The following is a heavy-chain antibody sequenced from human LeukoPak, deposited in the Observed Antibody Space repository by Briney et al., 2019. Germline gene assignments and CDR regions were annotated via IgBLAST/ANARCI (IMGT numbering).Heavy chain of an antibody. CDR2: ISGSGGST. CDR3: AKGYSGYDYAFDI. CDR1: GFTFSSYA. V-gene: IGHV3-23*01. D-gene: IGHD5-12*01. J-gene: IGHJ3*02. Sequence: GGSLRLSCAASGFTFSSYAMSWVRQAPGKGLEWVSAISGSGGSTYYADSVKGRFTISRDNAKNTLYLQMSSLRAEDTAVYYCAKGYSGYDYAFDIWGQGTVVTVSS.